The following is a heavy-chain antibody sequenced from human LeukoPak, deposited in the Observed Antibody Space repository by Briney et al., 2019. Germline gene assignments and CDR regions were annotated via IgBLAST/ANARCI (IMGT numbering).Heavy chain of an antibody. D-gene: IGHD1-20*01. Sequence: GGSLRLSSAASGFTFSSYAMHWVRQAPGKGLEWVAVISYDGSNKYYVDSVKGRFTISRDNTKNTLYLQMNSLRAEDTAVYYCAKMGSYNWNDADVFDIWGQGTMVTVSS. CDR3: AKMGSYNWNDADVFDI. CDR1: GFTFSSYA. J-gene: IGHJ3*02. CDR2: ISYDGSNK. V-gene: IGHV3-30-3*02.